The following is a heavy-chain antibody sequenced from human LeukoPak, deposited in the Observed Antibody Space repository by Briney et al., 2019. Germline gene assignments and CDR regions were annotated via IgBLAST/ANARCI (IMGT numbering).Heavy chain of an antibody. V-gene: IGHV3-21*01. D-gene: IGHD3-22*01. Sequence: GGSLRLSCAASGFTFSTYIMNWVRQTPGKGLEWVSSIGTSTSYIYYADSVKGRFTISRDNAKNSLYLEMNSLRAEDTAVYYCARDAQTFYYDSSGYYWSYFDYWGQGTLVSVSS. J-gene: IGHJ4*02. CDR3: ARDAQTFYYDSSGYYWSYFDY. CDR1: GFTFSTYI. CDR2: IGTSTSYI.